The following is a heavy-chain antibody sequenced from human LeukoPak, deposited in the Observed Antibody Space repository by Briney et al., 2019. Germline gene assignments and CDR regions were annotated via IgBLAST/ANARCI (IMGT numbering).Heavy chain of an antibody. D-gene: IGHD6-13*01. J-gene: IGHJ4*02. Sequence: GGSLRLSCAASGFTFSSYSMNWVRQAPGKGLEWVSSISSSSSYIYYADSVKGRFTISRDNAKNSLYLQMNSLRVEDTAMYYCTRVFAGDEYSSSGYWGQGTLVTVSS. CDR2: ISSSSSYI. CDR1: GFTFSSYS. CDR3: TRVFAGDEYSSSGY. V-gene: IGHV3-21*01.